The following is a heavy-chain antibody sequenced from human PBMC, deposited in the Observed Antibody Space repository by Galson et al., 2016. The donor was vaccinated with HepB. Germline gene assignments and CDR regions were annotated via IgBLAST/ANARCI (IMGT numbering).Heavy chain of an antibody. CDR1: GFTFSSFA. CDR3: AKDQRYMESSGWYDFDF. V-gene: IGHV3-23*01. CDR2: ISGSASRT. D-gene: IGHD6-19*01. Sequence: SLRLSCAASGFTFSSFAMSWVRQAPGKGLEWVAAISGSASRTYSAGSVKGRFTVSRDNSKNTLYLLMNSLRAEDTAIYYCAKDQRYMESSGWYDFDFCGQGTLVIVAS. J-gene: IGHJ4*02.